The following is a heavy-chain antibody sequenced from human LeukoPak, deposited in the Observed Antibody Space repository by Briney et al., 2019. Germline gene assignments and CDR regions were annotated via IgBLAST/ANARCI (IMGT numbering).Heavy chain of an antibody. D-gene: IGHD3-10*02. CDR2: INHSGST. J-gene: IGHJ6*02. V-gene: IGHV4-34*01. CDR1: GGSFSGYY. CDR3: ARNVYYYYGMDV. Sequence: SETLSLTCAVYGGSFSGYYWSWIRQPPGKGLEWIGEINHSGSTNYNPSLKSRVTVSVDTSKNQFSLKLSSVTAADTAVYYCARNVYYYYGMDVWGQGTTVTVSS.